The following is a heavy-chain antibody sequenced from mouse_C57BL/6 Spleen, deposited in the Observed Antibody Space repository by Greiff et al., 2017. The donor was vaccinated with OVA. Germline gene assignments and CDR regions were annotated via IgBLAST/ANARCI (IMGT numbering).Heavy chain of an antibody. J-gene: IGHJ2*01. CDR1: GYTFTDYE. V-gene: IGHV1-15*01. CDR2: IDPETGGT. D-gene: IGHD1-2*01. Sequence: VKLMESGAELVRPGASVTLSCKASGYTFTDYEMHWVKQTPVHGLEWIGAIDPETGGTAYNQKFKGKAILTADKSSSTAYMELRSLTSEDSAVYYCTITTADYWGQGTTLTVSS. CDR3: TITTADY.